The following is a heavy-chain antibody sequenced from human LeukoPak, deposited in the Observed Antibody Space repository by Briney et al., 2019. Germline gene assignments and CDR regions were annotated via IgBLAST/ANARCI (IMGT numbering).Heavy chain of an antibody. D-gene: IGHD3-10*01. CDR3: TRVGEDVLLWFGELVYFDY. J-gene: IGHJ4*02. CDR1: GFTFGDYA. V-gene: IGHV3-49*04. CDR2: IRSKAYGGTT. Sequence: GGSLRLSCTGSGFTFGDYAMSWVRQAPGKGLEWVGFIRSKAYGGTTEYAASVKGRFTISRDDSKSIAYLQMNSLKTEDIAVYYCTRVGEDVLLWFGELVYFDYWGQGTLVTVSS.